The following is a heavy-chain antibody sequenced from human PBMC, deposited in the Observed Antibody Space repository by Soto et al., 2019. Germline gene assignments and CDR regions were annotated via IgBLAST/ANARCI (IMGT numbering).Heavy chain of an antibody. CDR2: MNPKSGGT. CDR1: GYTFTGYY. Sequence: ASVKVSCKASGYTFTGYYLHWVRQAPGQGLEWMGWMNPKSGGTRYAQNFQGRVTMTRDTSISTAYMDLSRLRSDDKAVYYCARSLSPTDFNYSSSRDYYNWFDPWGQGTLVTVSS. J-gene: IGHJ5*02. D-gene: IGHD3-22*01. V-gene: IGHV1-2*02. CDR3: ARSLSPTDFNYSSSRDYYNWFDP.